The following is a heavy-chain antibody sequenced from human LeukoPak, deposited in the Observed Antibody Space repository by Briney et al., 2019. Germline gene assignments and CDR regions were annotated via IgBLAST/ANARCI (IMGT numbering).Heavy chain of an antibody. V-gene: IGHV3-23*01. D-gene: IGHD2-15*01. J-gene: IGHJ4*02. CDR3: AKASGSCYSTSDY. CDR2: ISGSGDST. CDR1: GFTFSSYA. Sequence: GGSLRLSCAASGFTFSSYAMSWVRQAPGKGLEWVSVISGSGDSTYYADSVKGRFTISRDNSKNTLYLQMNSLRAEDTAVYYCAKASGSCYSTSDYWGQGTLVTVSS.